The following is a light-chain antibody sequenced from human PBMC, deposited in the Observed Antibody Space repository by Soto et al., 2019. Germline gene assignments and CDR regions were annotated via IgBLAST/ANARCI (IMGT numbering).Light chain of an antibody. J-gene: IGKJ1*01. CDR1: QGISNY. CDR3: QVYDRCRP. CDR2: AAS. V-gene: IGKV1-27*01. Sequence: DIQMTQSTSSLSACVGDRVSTTCRASQGISNYLAWYQQKPGKVPKLLIYAASTLQSGVPSRFSGSGSGTDFTLTISRLEPEDYAVYYCQVYDRCRPFGPGTKVDIK.